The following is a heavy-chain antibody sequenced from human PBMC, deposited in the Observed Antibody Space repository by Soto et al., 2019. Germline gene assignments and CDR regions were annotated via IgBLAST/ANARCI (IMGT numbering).Heavy chain of an antibody. CDR3: ARDLHYYDSSGYYYYGMDV. Sequence: VQLVESGGGLVQPGGSLRLSCAASGFTFSSYSMNWVRQAPGKGLEWVSYISSSSSTIYYADSVKGRFTISRDNAKNSLCLQMNSLRDEDTAVYYCARDLHYYDSSGYYYYGMDVWGQGTTVTVSS. CDR2: ISSSSSTI. V-gene: IGHV3-48*02. CDR1: GFTFSSYS. J-gene: IGHJ6*02. D-gene: IGHD3-22*01.